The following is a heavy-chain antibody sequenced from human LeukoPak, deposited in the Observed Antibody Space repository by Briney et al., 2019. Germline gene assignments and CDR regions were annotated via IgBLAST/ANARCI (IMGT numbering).Heavy chain of an antibody. Sequence: PGGSLRLSCATSGLTFSTTWMHWVRQAPGKGLMWVSRMNGEGTTIDYADSVKGRFTVSRDYAKNTLFLQMNNLRTEDTALYFCATARSFRFEYWGQGSLVIVSA. J-gene: IGHJ4*02. CDR2: MNGEGTTI. V-gene: IGHV3-74*01. D-gene: IGHD1-26*01. CDR1: GLTFSTTW. CDR3: ATARSFRFEY.